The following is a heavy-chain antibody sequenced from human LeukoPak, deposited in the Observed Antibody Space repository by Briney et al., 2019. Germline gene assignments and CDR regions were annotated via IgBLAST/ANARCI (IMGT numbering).Heavy chain of an antibody. D-gene: IGHD2-15*01. J-gene: IGHJ4*02. Sequence: SETLSLTCTVSGGSITSRHYWGWIRQPPGKGLEWIGSIYYSGSTYYNPSLRSRVTISVDTSKNQFSLRLSSVTAADTAVYYCARHAIDIIVRVDYWGQGTLVTVSS. CDR1: GGSITSRHY. CDR2: IYYSGST. V-gene: IGHV4-39*01. CDR3: ARHAIDIIVRVDY.